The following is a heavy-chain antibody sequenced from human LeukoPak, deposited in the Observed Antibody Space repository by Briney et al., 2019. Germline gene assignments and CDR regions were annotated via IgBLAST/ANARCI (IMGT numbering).Heavy chain of an antibody. CDR2: IIPIFGTA. CDR3: AINSGPDLESTVDY. Sequence: ASVKVSCKASGGTFSSYAISWVRQAPGQGLEWMGGIIPIFGTANYAQKFQGRVTITADESTSTAYMELSSLRSEDTAVYYCAINSGPDLESTVDYWGQGTLVTVSS. V-gene: IGHV1-69*13. CDR1: GGTFSSYA. D-gene: IGHD4-17*01. J-gene: IGHJ4*02.